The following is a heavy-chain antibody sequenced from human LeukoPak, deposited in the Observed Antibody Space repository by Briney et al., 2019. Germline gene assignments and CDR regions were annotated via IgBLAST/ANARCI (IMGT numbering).Heavy chain of an antibody. CDR3: SRIGRAAQSGIYYNGMFI. Sequence: PGGSLRLSCAASGFTFSSYEMNWVRQAPGKGLECVSYISSSGGTIYYADSVKGGFTISRDNAKNTLYLQMNSMRAEDTPVSYCSRIGRAAQSGIYYNGMFISGKGNPVTASS. V-gene: IGHV3-48*03. CDR2: ISSSGGTI. J-gene: IGHJ6*04. CDR1: GFTFSSYE. D-gene: IGHD6-25*01.